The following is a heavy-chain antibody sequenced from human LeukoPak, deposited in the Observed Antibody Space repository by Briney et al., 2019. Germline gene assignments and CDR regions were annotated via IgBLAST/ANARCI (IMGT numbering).Heavy chain of an antibody. CDR3: TCGIFGVVTYFDL. J-gene: IGHJ2*01. V-gene: IGHV3-73*01. D-gene: IGHD3-3*01. CDR1: GFTFSGSA. CDR2: IRSKANNYAT. Sequence: GGSLRLSCAASGFTFSGSAMHWVRQASGKGLEWVGRIRSKANNYATAYAASVTGRFTISRDDSKNTAYLQMNSLKTEDTAVYYCTCGIFGVVTYFDLWGRGTLVTVSS.